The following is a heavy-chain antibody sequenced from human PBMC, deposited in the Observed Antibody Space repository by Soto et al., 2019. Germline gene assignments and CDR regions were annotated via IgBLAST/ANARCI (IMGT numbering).Heavy chain of an antibody. D-gene: IGHD4-4*01. J-gene: IGHJ5*02. Sequence: QVQLVQSGAEVKKPGASVKVSCKASGYTCTSYGISWVRQAPGQGLEWMGWISADKGNTYYAQKLQGRVTVTTDTSTSTAYMELRSRRSDDTAVYYCARDRSATITSWFDPWGQGTLVTVAS. CDR1: GYTCTSYG. CDR3: ARDRSATITSWFDP. CDR2: ISADKGNT. V-gene: IGHV1-18*04.